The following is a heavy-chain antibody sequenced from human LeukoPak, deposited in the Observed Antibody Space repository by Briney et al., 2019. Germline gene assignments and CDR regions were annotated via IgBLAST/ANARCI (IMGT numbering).Heavy chain of an antibody. D-gene: IGHD5-24*01. V-gene: IGHV1-8*02. Sequence: ASVKVSCKASGYTFTGYYMHWVRQAPGQGLEWMGWINPNSGNTGYALKFQGRVTMTRNTSINTAYMELNSLRSEDTAVYYCARARSYRHQLNALSYWFDPWGQGTLVTVSS. CDR3: ARARSYRHQLNALSYWFDP. CDR2: INPNSGNT. J-gene: IGHJ5*02. CDR1: GYTFTGYY.